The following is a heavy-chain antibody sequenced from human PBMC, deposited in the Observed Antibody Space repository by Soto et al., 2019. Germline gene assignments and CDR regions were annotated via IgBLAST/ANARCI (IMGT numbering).Heavy chain of an antibody. CDR1: GYTFTSYG. CDR2: ISAYNGNT. CDR3: ARDILTGPPYYYYYGMDV. V-gene: IGHV1-18*01. Sequence: ASVKVSCKASGYTFTSYGISWVRQAPGQGLEWMGWISAYNGNTNYAQKLQGRVTMTTDTSTSTAYMELRSLRSDDTAVYYCARDILTGPPYYYYYGMDVWSQGTTVTVSS. D-gene: IGHD3-9*01. J-gene: IGHJ6*02.